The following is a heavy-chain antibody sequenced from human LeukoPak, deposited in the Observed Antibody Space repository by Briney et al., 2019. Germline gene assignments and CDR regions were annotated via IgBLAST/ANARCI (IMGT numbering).Heavy chain of an antibody. D-gene: IGHD5/OR15-5a*01. J-gene: IGHJ4*02. CDR3: ASGVYDSLFYFDY. Sequence: GRSLRLSCTASGLTFSRYDMHWVRQAPGKGLEWVSGISYDGSYKYYGDSVKGRFTISRDNSKNTLYLQMNSLRAEDTAVYYCASGVYDSLFYFDYWGQGTLVTVSS. CDR2: ISYDGSYK. V-gene: IGHV3-30*03. CDR1: GLTFSRYD.